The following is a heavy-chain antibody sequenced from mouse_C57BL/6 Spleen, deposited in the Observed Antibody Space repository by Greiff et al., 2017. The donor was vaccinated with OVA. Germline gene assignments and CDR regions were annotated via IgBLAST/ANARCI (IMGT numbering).Heavy chain of an antibody. D-gene: IGHD2-1*01. V-gene: IGHV5-9-1*02. CDR2: ISSGGDYI. CDR3: TRVYYGPFAY. Sequence: EVQRVESGEGLVKPGGSLKLSCAASGFTFSSYAMSWVRQTPEKRLEWVAYISSGGDYIYYADTVKGRFTISRDNARNTLYLQMSSLKSEDTAMYYCTRVYYGPFAYWGQGTLVTVSA. CDR1: GFTFSSYA. J-gene: IGHJ3*01.